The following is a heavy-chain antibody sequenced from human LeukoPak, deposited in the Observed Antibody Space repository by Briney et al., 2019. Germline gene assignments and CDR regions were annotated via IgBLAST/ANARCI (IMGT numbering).Heavy chain of an antibody. J-gene: IGHJ4*02. Sequence: SVKVSCKASGGTFSSYAVSWVRQAPGQGLEWMGGIIPIFGTANYAQKFQGRVTITADESTSTAYMELSSLRSEDTAVYYCAAGYSSGWLVGNYWGQGTLVTVSS. D-gene: IGHD6-19*01. CDR2: IIPIFGTA. CDR3: AAGYSSGWLVGNY. CDR1: GGTFSSYA. V-gene: IGHV1-69*13.